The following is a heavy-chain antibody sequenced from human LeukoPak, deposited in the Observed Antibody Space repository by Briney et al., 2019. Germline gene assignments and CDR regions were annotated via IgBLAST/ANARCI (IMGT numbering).Heavy chain of an antibody. V-gene: IGHV3-11*01. D-gene: IGHD3-22*01. CDR3: ARAPRYYYDSSGYSDY. CDR1: GFTFSDYY. Sequence: PGGSLRLSCAASGFTFSDYYMSWIRQAPGKGLEWVSYISSSGSTIYYADSVKGRFTISRDNAKNSLYLQMNSLRAEDTAVYYCARAPRYYYDSSGYSDYWGQGTLVTVSS. CDR2: ISSSGSTI. J-gene: IGHJ4*02.